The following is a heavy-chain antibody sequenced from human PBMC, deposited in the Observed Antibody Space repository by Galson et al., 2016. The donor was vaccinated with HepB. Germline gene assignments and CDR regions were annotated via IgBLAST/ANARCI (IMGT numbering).Heavy chain of an antibody. CDR2: IYDGPHPT. Sequence: SLRLSCAASGFNSSSYSMNWVRQAPGKGLEWISYIYDGPHPTFYADSVKGRFAISSDKAKNSLYLQMNRLTDEDTAVYYCARDLEGGSGSYYFDLWGQGIPVTVSS. CDR1: GFNSSSYS. D-gene: IGHD3-10*01. V-gene: IGHV3-48*02. J-gene: IGHJ4*02. CDR3: ARDLEGGSGSYYFDL.